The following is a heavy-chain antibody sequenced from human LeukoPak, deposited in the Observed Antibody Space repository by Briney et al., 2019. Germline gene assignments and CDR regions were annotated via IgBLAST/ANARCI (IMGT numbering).Heavy chain of an antibody. J-gene: IGHJ5*02. V-gene: IGHV5-51*01. CDR1: GNSFTSYR. CDR3: ACRKYYDTWSDP. Sequence: GESLKISCKGFGNSFTSYRIGWVRQGSGEGLEWVGIIQPGDSIVRYSPFFQGQVTISADRSSSTAYLQWTSLKGSDSAMYYWACRKYYDTWSDPWGQGTLVTVSS. CDR2: IQPGDSIV. D-gene: IGHD3-3*01.